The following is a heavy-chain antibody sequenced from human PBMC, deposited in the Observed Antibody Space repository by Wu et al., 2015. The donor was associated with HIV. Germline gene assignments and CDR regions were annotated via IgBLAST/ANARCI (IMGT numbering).Heavy chain of an antibody. CDR1: GTSWSHFA. J-gene: IGHJ4*02. D-gene: IGHD6-13*01. V-gene: IGHV1-69*05. CDR3: ARDMTYRSSSWYPKLGY. Sequence: QVQMVQSGAEMKKPGSSVKVSCKASGTSWSHFAMNWVRQAPGQGLEWMGGVIPAFNVINYAQKFQGRVTITTDDSTSTAYMELSSLRSEDTAVYYCARDMTYRSSSWYPKLGYWGQGTLVTVSS. CDR2: VIPAFNVI.